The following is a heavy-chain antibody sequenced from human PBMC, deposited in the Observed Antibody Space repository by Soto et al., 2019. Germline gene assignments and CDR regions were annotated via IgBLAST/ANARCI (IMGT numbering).Heavy chain of an antibody. D-gene: IGHD3-10*01. CDR1: GFTFSNFG. CDR2: IWHDGKNK. V-gene: IGHV3-33*01. Sequence: QVQVVESGGGVVQPGTSLRLSCAASGFTFSNFGMHWVRQAPGKGLEWVAVIWHDGKNKYYGDSVEGRFTISRDNSKNPLYLQMNRPGGEDTAVYFCGGDPGKDGAIDYWGQGTLVIVSS. CDR3: GGDPGKDGAIDY. J-gene: IGHJ4*02.